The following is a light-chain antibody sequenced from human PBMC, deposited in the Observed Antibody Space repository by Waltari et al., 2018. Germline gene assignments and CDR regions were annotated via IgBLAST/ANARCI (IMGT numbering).Light chain of an antibody. J-gene: IGKJ1*01. CDR1: QSISNC. Sequence: DILMTQSPSSRSASVGDRVTITCRASQSISNCLNWYQQKPGKAPNLLIYAASSLETGVPSRFSGSGSGTDFTLTISSLQPDDFGTYYCQQSYNTPPVTFGPGTKVDIK. CDR3: QQSYNTPPVT. V-gene: IGKV1-39*01. CDR2: AAS.